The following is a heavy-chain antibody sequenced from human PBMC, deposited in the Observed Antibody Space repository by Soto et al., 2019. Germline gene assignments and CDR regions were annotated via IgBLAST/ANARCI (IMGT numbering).Heavy chain of an antibody. Sequence: ASVKVSCKASGYTFTSYAMHWVRQAPGQRLEWMGWINAGNGNTKYSQKFQGRVTITRDTSASTAYMELSSLRSEDTAVYYCARVGGDVSSWDYWGQGTLVTVSS. D-gene: IGHD6-13*01. V-gene: IGHV1-3*01. CDR2: INAGNGNT. J-gene: IGHJ4*02. CDR1: GYTFTSYA. CDR3: ARVGGDVSSWDY.